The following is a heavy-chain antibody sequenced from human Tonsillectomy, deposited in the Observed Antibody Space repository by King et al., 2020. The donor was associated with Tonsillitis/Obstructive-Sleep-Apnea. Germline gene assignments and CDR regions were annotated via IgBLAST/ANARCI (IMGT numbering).Heavy chain of an antibody. D-gene: IGHD3-9*01. J-gene: IGHJ4*02. CDR3: ARDDILTGTLSL. CDR1: GYTFNSYG. CDR2: ISGFNGNT. Sequence: QLVQSGAEVKKPGASVKVSCKASGYTFNSYGISWVRQAPGQGLEWMGWISGFNGNTNYAQGFQGRVTMTTDTSTTAYMELRSLRSDDTAVYYCARDDILTGTLSLWGQGTLVTVSS. V-gene: IGHV1-18*01.